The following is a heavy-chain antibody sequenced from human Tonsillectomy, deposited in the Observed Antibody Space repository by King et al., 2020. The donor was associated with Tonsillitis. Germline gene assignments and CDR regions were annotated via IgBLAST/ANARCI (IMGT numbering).Heavy chain of an antibody. CDR2: INWNSGSR. CDR3: AKDIEETLLGVFDI. CDR1: GFTFDDYA. J-gene: IGHJ3*02. V-gene: IGHV3-9*01. Sequence: VQLVESGGGLVQPGRSLRLSCAASGFTFDDYAIHWVRQAPGKGLEWVSGINWNSGSRGYADSVRGRFTISRDNGKTPLYLQMNSLRPEDTALYYCAKDIEETLLGVFDIWGRGTMVTVSS. D-gene: IGHD3-16*01.